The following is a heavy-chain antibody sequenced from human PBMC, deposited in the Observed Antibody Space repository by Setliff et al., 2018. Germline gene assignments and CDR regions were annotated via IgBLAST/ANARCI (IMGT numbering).Heavy chain of an antibody. V-gene: IGHV4-61*08. CDR1: GGSISSRDYY. CDR2: VYYSGTA. Sequence: PSETLSLTCTVSGGSISSRDYYWGWIRQPPGKGLEFIGYVYYSGTANYSPSLRSRLTISVDTSKNQFSLKLRSVTAADTAVYYCARGGTFRYFDFWGQGAPVTVSS. J-gene: IGHJ4*02. D-gene: IGHD5-12*01. CDR3: ARGGTFRYFDF.